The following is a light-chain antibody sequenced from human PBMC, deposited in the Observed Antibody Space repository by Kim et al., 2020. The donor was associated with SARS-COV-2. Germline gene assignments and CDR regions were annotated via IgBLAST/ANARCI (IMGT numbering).Light chain of an antibody. CDR1: QSISSY. V-gene: IGKV1-39*01. Sequence: ASVGDRVTITCRASQSISSYVYWYQQKTGKAPERLIYAASSLQSGVPSRFSGSGSGTDYTLTNSSLKPEDFATYYCQQSYSTPPTFGQGTRLESK. J-gene: IGKJ5*01. CDR2: AAS. CDR3: QQSYSTPPT.